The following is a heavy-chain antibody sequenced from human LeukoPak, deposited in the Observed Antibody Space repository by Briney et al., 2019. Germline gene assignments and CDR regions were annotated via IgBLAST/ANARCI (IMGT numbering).Heavy chain of an antibody. CDR1: GYTLTELS. Sequence: ASVKLSCKVSGYTLTELSMHWVRQAPGKGLEWMGGFDPEDGETIYAQKFQGRVTMTEDTSTDTAYMELSSLRSEDTAVYYCATDLATEAPYGGSLWYWGQGTLVTVSS. V-gene: IGHV1-24*01. D-gene: IGHD4/OR15-4a*01. CDR2: FDPEDGET. CDR3: ATDLATEAPYGGSLWY. J-gene: IGHJ4*02.